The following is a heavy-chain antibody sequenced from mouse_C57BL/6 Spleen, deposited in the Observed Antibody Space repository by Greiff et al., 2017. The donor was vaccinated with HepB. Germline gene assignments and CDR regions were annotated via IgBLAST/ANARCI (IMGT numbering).Heavy chain of an antibody. CDR1: GYTFTGYW. V-gene: IGHV1-9*01. J-gene: IGHJ4*01. CDR2: ILPGSGST. D-gene: IGHD1-1*01. CDR3: ASPFITTVVATDYAMDY. Sequence: VQLQQSGAELMKPGASVKLSCKATGYTFTGYWIEWVKQRPGHGLEWIGEILPGSGSTNYNEKFKGKATFTADTSSNTAYMQLSSLTTEDSAIYYCASPFITTVVATDYAMDYLGQVTSVTVSS.